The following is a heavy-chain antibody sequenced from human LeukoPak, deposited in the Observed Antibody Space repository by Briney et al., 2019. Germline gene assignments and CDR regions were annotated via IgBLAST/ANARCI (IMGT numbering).Heavy chain of an antibody. V-gene: IGHV4-59*01. Sequence: SETLSLTCTVSGGSISSYYCSWVRQPPGKGLEWIGYIYYSGSTNYNPSLKSRVTISVDTSKNQFSLKLSSVTAADKAVYYCARGYSGYFYYWGQGTLVTVSS. CDR2: IYYSGST. CDR1: GGSISSYY. D-gene: IGHD5-12*01. J-gene: IGHJ4*02. CDR3: ARGYSGYFYY.